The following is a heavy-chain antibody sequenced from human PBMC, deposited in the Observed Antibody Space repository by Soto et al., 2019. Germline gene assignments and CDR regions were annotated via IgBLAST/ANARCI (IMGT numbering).Heavy chain of an antibody. Sequence: ASVKVSCKSSGYTFTSYDINWVRQAPGQGLEWMGWINPNNGNTGYAQKLQGRLTMTRNTSISTVYMELSSLTSDDTAVYYCARENSGWYGTDFDFWGQGTPVTVSS. V-gene: IGHV1-8*01. D-gene: IGHD6-19*01. CDR1: GYTFTSYD. J-gene: IGHJ4*02. CDR3: ARENSGWYGTDFDF. CDR2: INPNNGNT.